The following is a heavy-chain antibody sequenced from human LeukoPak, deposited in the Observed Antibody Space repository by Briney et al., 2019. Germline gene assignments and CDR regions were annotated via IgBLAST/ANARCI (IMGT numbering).Heavy chain of an antibody. Sequence: GGSLRLSCAASGFTFSDYGMHWVRQAPGKGLEWVAVIWYDGSNKYYADSVKGRFTISRDNSKNTLSLQMNSLRVEDTAMYYCAKDIELSILGLGTMVTVSS. CDR1: GFTFSDYG. CDR2: IWYDGSNK. CDR3: AKDIELSI. V-gene: IGHV3-33*06. J-gene: IGHJ3*02. D-gene: IGHD3-16*02.